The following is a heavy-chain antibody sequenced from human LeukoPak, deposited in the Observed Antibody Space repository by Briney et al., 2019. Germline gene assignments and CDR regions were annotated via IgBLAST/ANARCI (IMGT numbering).Heavy chain of an antibody. D-gene: IGHD3-3*01. CDR2: INNDGDST. Sequence: PGGSLRLSCAASGFSFNSYAMSWVRQAPGKGLEWVSAINNDGDSTYSADSVKGRFTVSRDNSKNTLYLQMNSLRAEDTAVYYCAKGGRDDFWSGYYIYYYYGMDVWGQGTTVTVSS. V-gene: IGHV3-23*01. J-gene: IGHJ6*02. CDR1: GFSFNSYA. CDR3: AKGGRDDFWSGYYIYYYYGMDV.